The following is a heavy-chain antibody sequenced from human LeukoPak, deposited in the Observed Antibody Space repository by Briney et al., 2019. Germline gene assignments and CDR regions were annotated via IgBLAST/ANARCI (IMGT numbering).Heavy chain of an antibody. CDR1: GFTFDDYA. CDR3: AKGSQGGYDSVGYFDY. D-gene: IGHD5-12*01. Sequence: GGSLRLSCAASGFTFDDYAMHWVRQAPGKGLEWVSLISWDGGSTYYADSVKGRFTISRDNSKNSLYLQMNSLRAEDTALYYCAKGSQGGYDSVGYFDYWGQGTLVTVSS. J-gene: IGHJ4*02. CDR2: ISWDGGST. V-gene: IGHV3-43D*03.